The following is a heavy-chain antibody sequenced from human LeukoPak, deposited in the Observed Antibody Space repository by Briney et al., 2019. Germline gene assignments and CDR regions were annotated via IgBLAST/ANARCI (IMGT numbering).Heavy chain of an antibody. D-gene: IGHD6-13*01. CDR2: LQYDGSNK. J-gene: IGHJ4*02. CDR1: GFTFSSYD. CDR3: ARGRYSSTWGNFDY. V-gene: IGHV3-30*02. Sequence: GGSLRLSCAASGFTFSSYDMHWVRQAPGKGLEWVAFLQYDGSNKYYAESVKGRFTISRDNAKNSLYLQMNSLRAEDTALYHCARGRYSSTWGNFDYWGQGTLVTVSS.